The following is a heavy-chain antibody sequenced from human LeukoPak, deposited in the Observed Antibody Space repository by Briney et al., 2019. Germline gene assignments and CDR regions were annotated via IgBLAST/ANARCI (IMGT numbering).Heavy chain of an antibody. V-gene: IGHV3-23*01. CDR3: AKEQRRRILTGHDY. CDR2: ISGSGGST. Sequence: GGSLRLSCAASGFTFSSYGMSWVRQAPGKGLEWVSAISGSGGSTYYADSVKGRFTISRDNSKNTLYLQMNSLRAEDTAVYYCAKEQRRRILTGHDYWGQGTLVTVSS. CDR1: GFTFSSYG. D-gene: IGHD3-9*01. J-gene: IGHJ4*02.